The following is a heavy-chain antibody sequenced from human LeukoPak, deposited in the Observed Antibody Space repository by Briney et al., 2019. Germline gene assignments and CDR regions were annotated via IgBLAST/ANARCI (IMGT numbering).Heavy chain of an antibody. Sequence: SQTLSLTCTVSGGSISSGGYYWSWIRQPPGKGLEWIGYIYHSGSTYYNPSLKSRVTISVDRSKNQFSLKLSSVTAADTAVYYCARVRGYCSSTSCYNSAFDIWGQGTMVTVSS. CDR2: IYHSGST. CDR3: ARVRGYCSSTSCYNSAFDI. D-gene: IGHD2-2*02. CDR1: GGSISSGGYY. V-gene: IGHV4-30-2*01. J-gene: IGHJ3*02.